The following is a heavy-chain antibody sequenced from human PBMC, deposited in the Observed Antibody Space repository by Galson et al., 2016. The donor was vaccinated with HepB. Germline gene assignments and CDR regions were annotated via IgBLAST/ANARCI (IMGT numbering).Heavy chain of an antibody. V-gene: IGHV3-21*04. Sequence: SLRLSCAGSGFIFSTQSMNWVRQAPGKGLEWVASISSSSTYIHYADSVEGRFTTSRDNSNNTLFLQMNSLRAEDTAVYYCAKGTRSSLVGTNAYFDLWGRGTLVTVSS. CDR3: AKGTRSSLVGTNAYFDL. CDR2: ISSSSTYI. J-gene: IGHJ2*01. CDR1: GFIFSTQS. D-gene: IGHD1-7*01.